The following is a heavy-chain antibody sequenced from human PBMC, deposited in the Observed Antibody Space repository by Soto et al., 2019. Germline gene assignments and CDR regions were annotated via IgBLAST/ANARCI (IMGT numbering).Heavy chain of an antibody. D-gene: IGHD1-1*01. CDR2: IFYSENT. V-gene: IGHV4-61*01. Sequence: SETLSLTCTVSGDSVTSGSHYWSWIRQPPGKGLEYIGYIFYSENTSYHPSLKSRVTISVDTSKNHFSLRLTSVTAADTAVYYCARDLWVEPELYYYGMDVWGQGTTVTVSS. CDR3: ARDLWVEPELYYYGMDV. J-gene: IGHJ6*02. CDR1: GDSVTSGSHY.